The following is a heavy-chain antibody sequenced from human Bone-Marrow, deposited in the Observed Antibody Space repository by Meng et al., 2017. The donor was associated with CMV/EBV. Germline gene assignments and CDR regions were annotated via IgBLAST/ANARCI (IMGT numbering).Heavy chain of an antibody. CDR3: ASLNGHGYYRNSWFDP. CDR2: ISGSGTYI. Sequence: GESLKISCSASGFTFSTYTMNWVRQAPGKGLEWVSSISGSGTYIYYADSVEGRFIISRDNGKNSLYLQMNSLRVEDTAVYYCASLNGHGYYRNSWFDPWGQGTLVTVSS. J-gene: IGHJ5*02. D-gene: IGHD4-17*01. CDR1: GFTFSTYT. V-gene: IGHV3-21*06.